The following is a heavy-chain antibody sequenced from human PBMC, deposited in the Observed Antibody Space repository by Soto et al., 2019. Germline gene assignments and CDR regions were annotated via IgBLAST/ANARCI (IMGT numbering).Heavy chain of an antibody. CDR1: GYTFTSYY. CDR2: INPSGGST. V-gene: IGHV1-46*03. J-gene: IGHJ5*02. D-gene: IGHD6-19*01. CDR3: ARDRPYRRSSGWTRGWFDP. Sequence: GASVKVSCKASGYTFTSYYMHWVRQAPGQGLEWMGIINPSGGSTSYAQKFQGRVTMTRDTSTSTVYMELSSLRSEDTAVYYCARDRPYRRSSGWTRGWFDPWGQGTLVTV.